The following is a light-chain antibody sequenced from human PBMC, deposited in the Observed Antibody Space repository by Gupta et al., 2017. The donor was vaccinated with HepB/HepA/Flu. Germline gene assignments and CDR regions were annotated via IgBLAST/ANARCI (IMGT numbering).Light chain of an antibody. CDR3: SSYMSTSALAV. V-gene: IGLV2-14*01. J-gene: IGLJ3*02. CDR1: SSDV. CDR2: DVS. Sequence: QSALTPPASVSGSPGQSITLSCTGTSSDVSWYQQHPGKAPKLMIYDVSKRPARVSYRFSGSKSGNTASLTISELQAEDEADYYCSSYMSTSALAVFGGGTKLTVL.